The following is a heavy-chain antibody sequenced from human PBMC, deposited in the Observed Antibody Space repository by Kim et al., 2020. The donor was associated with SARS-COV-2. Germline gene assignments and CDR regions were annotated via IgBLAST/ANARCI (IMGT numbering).Heavy chain of an antibody. CDR3: ASSSWIQLWFHLGY. V-gene: IGHV3-48*03. J-gene: IGHJ4*02. Sequence: GGSLRLSCAASGFTFSSYEMNWVRQAPGKGLEWVSYISSSGSTIYYADSVKGRFTISRDNAKNSLYLQMNSLRAEDTAVYYCASSSWIQLWFHLGYWGQGTLGTVSS. D-gene: IGHD5-18*01. CDR2: ISSSGSTI. CDR1: GFTFSSYE.